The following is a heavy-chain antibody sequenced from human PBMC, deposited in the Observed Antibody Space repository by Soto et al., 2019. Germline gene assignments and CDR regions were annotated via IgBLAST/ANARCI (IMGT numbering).Heavy chain of an antibody. CDR3: AGAYSNLRLRKNYYMDV. V-gene: IGHV1-8*01. Sequence: QVQLVQSGAEVKKPGASVKVSCKASGYTFTSYDINWVRQATGQGLEWMGWMNPNSGNTGYAQKFQGRVTMTRNTSISTAYMELSSLRSEDTAVYYCAGAYSNLRLRKNYYMDVWGKGTTVTVSS. J-gene: IGHJ6*03. CDR2: MNPNSGNT. CDR1: GYTFTSYD. D-gene: IGHD4-4*01.